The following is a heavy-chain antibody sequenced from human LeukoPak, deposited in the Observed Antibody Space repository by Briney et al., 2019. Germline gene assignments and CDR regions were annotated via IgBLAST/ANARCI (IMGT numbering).Heavy chain of an antibody. J-gene: IGHJ4*02. Sequence: GGSLRLSCAASGFTFSTYGMHWVRQAPGKGLEWVAVISHDGSNAFYADSAKGRFTISRDNSKNTLDLQMNSLRAEDTAVYYCAKDRYTSGTLYPYFDYWGQGTLVTVSS. CDR1: GFTFSTYG. D-gene: IGHD3-10*01. CDR3: AKDRYTSGTLYPYFDY. CDR2: ISHDGSNA. V-gene: IGHV3-30*18.